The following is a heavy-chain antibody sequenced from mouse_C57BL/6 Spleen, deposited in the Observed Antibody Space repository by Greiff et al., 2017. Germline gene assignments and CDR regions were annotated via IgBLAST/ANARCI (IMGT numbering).Heavy chain of an antibody. D-gene: IGHD2-3*01. CDR2: IDPEDGDT. V-gene: IGHV14-1*01. Sequence: VQLQQSGAELVRPGASVKLSCTASGFNIKDYYMHWVKQRPEQGLEWIGRIDPEDGDTEYAPKFQGKATMTADTSSNTAYLQLSSLTSEDTAVYYCTTDGYSAWFAYWGQGTLVTVSA. CDR1: GFNIKDYY. CDR3: TTDGYSAWFAY. J-gene: IGHJ3*01.